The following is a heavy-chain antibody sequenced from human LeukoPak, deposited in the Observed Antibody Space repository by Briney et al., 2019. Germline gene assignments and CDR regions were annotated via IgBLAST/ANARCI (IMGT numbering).Heavy chain of an antibody. Sequence: SVKVSCKASGGTFSSYAISWVRQAPGQGLEWMGGIIPIFGTANYAQKFQGRVTITADESTSTAYMELSSLRSEDTAVYYCARSDCSGGSCYRYYYYGMDVWGKRTTVTVAS. J-gene: IGHJ6*04. D-gene: IGHD2-15*01. CDR1: GGTFSSYA. CDR2: IIPIFGTA. V-gene: IGHV1-69*13. CDR3: ARSDCSGGSCYRYYYYGMDV.